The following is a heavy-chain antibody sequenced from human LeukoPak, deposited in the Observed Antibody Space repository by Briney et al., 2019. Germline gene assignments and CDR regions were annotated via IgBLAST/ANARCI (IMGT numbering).Heavy chain of an antibody. Sequence: SETLSLTCTVSGDSIRTYHWSWIRQPPGKGLEWIGYIYYSGSTNYNPSLMTRVTISLDTSKNQFSLKLSYVTAADTAVYYCARHRGYTYGRTFDYWGQGSLVTVSS. CDR3: ARHRGYTYGRTFDY. J-gene: IGHJ4*02. V-gene: IGHV4-59*08. D-gene: IGHD5-18*01. CDR1: GDSIRTYH. CDR2: IYYSGST.